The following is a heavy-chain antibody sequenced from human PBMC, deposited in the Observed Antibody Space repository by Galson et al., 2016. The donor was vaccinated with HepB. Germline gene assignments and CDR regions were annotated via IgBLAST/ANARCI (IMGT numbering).Heavy chain of an antibody. Sequence: SLRLSCAASGFTFSSYAMSWVRQAPGKGLEWVSSSCSGGPTYYADSVKGRFTISRDNSKNTLFLQMNSLRAEDTAVYYCAKTYYDFWSGYDYYYGMDVWGQGTTVTVSS. CDR1: GFTFSSYA. CDR2: SCSGGPT. D-gene: IGHD3-3*01. CDR3: AKTYYDFWSGYDYYYGMDV. J-gene: IGHJ6*02. V-gene: IGHV3-23*01.